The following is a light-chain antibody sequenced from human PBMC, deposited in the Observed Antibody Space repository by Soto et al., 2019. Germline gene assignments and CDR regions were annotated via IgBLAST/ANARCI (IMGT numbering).Light chain of an antibody. J-gene: IGKJ1*01. Sequence: DIQMTQSPSSLSASVGDRVTITCRASQSISSYLNWYQQKPGKAPKLLIYAASSLQSGVPSRFSGSGSGTDFTLTISSLQPEDFATYYCQQSYSTPWTFGQGTMVEFK. CDR1: QSISSY. CDR3: QQSYSTPWT. V-gene: IGKV1-39*01. CDR2: AAS.